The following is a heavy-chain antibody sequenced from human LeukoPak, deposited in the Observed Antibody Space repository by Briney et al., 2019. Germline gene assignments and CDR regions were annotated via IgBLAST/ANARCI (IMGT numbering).Heavy chain of an antibody. V-gene: IGHV3-64*01. J-gene: IGHJ4*02. CDR2: ISGNGGNT. D-gene: IGHD2-15*01. Sequence: PGGSLRLSCAASGFTFSSYAMHRVRQAPGKGLEYVSAISGNGGNTFYANSVKGRFTISRDNSKNTLYLQMGSLKPEDMAVYYCARDSCSGDRCWRYFVNWGQGTLVTVSS. CDR3: ARDSCSGDRCWRYFVN. CDR1: GFTFSSYA.